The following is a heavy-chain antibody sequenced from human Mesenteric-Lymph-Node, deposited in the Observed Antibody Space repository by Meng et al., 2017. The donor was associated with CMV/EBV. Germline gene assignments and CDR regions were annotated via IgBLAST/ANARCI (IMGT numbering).Heavy chain of an antibody. CDR1: GFSLTTSGVG. D-gene: IGHD3-10*01. CDR2: IYWDDDE. CDR3: AQIGSGSHY. Sequence: LTCTFSGFSLTTSGVGVGWIRQPPGKALEWLALIYWDDDERYSPSLKNRLTITKDTSKNQVVLTMTNMDPVDTATYYCAQIGSGSHYWGQGTLVTVSS. J-gene: IGHJ4*02. V-gene: IGHV2-5*02.